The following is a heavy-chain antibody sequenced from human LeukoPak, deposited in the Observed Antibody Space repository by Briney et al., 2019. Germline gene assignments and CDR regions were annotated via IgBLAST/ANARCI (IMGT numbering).Heavy chain of an antibody. Sequence: SETLSLTCTVSGGSISDNFWSWLTQPAGKGLEWSGRIYSSGSTLYNTSLTGRVNMSVDTSKHHFSLRLTSVTAADTAVYFCARGPYCGDDCYFVSWGRGTLFTVSS. J-gene: IGHJ4*02. CDR1: GGSISDNF. CDR2: IYSSGST. V-gene: IGHV4-4*07. CDR3: ARGPYCGDDCYFVS. D-gene: IGHD2-21*01.